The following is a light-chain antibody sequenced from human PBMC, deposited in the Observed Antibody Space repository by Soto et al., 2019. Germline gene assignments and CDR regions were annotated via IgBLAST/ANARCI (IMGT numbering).Light chain of an antibody. CDR1: QSISNH. CDR2: AAS. V-gene: IGKV1-5*01. CDR3: QQYNSYWT. J-gene: IGKJ1*01. Sequence: DIQMTQSPSSLSASVEDRVIITGRASQSISNHLNWYQQKPGKAPKLLIFAASSLESGVPSRFSGSGSGTEFTLTISSLQPDDFATYYCQQYNSYWTFGLGTKVDI.